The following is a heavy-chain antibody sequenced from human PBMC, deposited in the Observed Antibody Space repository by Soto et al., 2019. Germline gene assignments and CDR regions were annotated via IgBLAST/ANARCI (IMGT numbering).Heavy chain of an antibody. V-gene: IGHV3-48*01. Sequence: SLRLSCAASGFTFSSYSMNWVRQAPGKGLEWVSYISSSSSTIYYADSVKGRFTISRDNAKNSLYLQMNSLRAEDTAVYYCARDDGVLDDAFDIWGQGTMVTVSS. CDR3: ARDDGVLDDAFDI. J-gene: IGHJ3*02. CDR2: ISSSSSTI. CDR1: GFTFSSYS. D-gene: IGHD3-16*01.